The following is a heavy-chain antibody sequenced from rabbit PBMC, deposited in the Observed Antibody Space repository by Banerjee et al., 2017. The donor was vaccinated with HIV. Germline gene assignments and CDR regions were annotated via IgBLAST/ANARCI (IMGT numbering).Heavy chain of an antibody. D-gene: IGHD8-1*01. CDR2: IGGSSGST. Sequence: QQQLVESGGGLVKPGASLTLTCTASGFTISSSYWICWVRQAPGKGLEWIACIGGSSGSTYYASWAKGRFTISKTSSTTVTLQMTSLTAADTATYFCARGSGSTNYPFYYGMDLWGQGTLVTVS. CDR1: GFTISSSYW. CDR3: ARGSGSTNYPFYYGMDL. J-gene: IGHJ6*01. V-gene: IGHV1S45*01.